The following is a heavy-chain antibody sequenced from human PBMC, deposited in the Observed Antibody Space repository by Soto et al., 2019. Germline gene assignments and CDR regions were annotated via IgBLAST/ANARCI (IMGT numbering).Heavy chain of an antibody. V-gene: IGHV3-30*04. D-gene: IGHD2-2*01. CDR3: AKASGYCSSSTCSRLIYYYYGMDV. CDR2: ISYDGGDK. Sequence: PGGSLRLSCAASGFTFSSYAMHWVRQAPGKGLEWVAVISYDGGDKYYADSVKGRFTISRDNSKNTLYLQMNSLRAEDTAVYYCAKASGYCSSSTCSRLIYYYYGMDVWGQGTTVTVSS. CDR1: GFTFSSYA. J-gene: IGHJ6*02.